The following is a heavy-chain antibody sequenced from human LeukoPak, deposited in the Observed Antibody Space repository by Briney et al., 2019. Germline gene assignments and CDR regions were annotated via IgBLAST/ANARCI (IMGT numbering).Heavy chain of an antibody. V-gene: IGHV3-74*01. CDR3: ARAGGSILGYYYMDV. J-gene: IGHJ6*03. CDR1: GFTFSSHG. CDR2: INTDGSST. Sequence: PGGSLRLSCVASGFTFSSHGMHWVRQAPGKGLVWVSRINTDGSSTSYADSVKGRFTISRDNAKNTLYLQMNSLRAEDTAVYYCARAGGSILGYYYMDVWGKGTTVTVSS. D-gene: IGHD3-3*01.